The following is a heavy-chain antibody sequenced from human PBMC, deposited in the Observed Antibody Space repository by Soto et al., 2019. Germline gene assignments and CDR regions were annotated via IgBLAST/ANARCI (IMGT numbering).Heavy chain of an antibody. CDR2: ISSSSSYI. CDR1: GFTFSSYS. CDR3: ARAPGYVVVVAATAHDAFDI. Sequence: EVQLVESGGGLVKPGGSLRLSCAASGFTFSSYSMNWVRQAPGKGLEWVSSISSSSSYIYYADSVKGRFTISRDNAKNSLYLQMNSLRAEDTAVYYCARAPGYVVVVAATAHDAFDIWGQGTMVTVSS. D-gene: IGHD2-15*01. J-gene: IGHJ3*02. V-gene: IGHV3-21*01.